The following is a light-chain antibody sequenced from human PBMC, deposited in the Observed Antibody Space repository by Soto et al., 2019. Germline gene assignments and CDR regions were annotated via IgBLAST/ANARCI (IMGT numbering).Light chain of an antibody. CDR1: SSDIGGYNY. CDR3: GSYRISTAV. CDR2: DVT. V-gene: IGLV2-14*01. J-gene: IGLJ1*01. Sequence: QSALTQPASVSGTPGQSITISGTGTSSDIGGYNYVSWYQQWPGRAPKLMMYDVTNRPSGVSNRFSGSKSGNTASLSGSGLQGEDEADYYCGSYRISTAVFGTGTKV.